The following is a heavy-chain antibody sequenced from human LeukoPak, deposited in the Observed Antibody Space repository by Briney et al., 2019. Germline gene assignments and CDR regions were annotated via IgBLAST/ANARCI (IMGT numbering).Heavy chain of an antibody. CDR2: ISHRGST. J-gene: IGHJ4*02. Sequence: PSETLSLTCAVYGGSFRGYYWSSIRQPPGEGLEWIWEISHRGSTTYNPSLKSRVTMSVDTSKNQFSLKLTSVTAADTAVYYCARRTLRGDIKYWGQGTLVTVSS. D-gene: IGHD3-10*01. CDR3: ARRTLRGDIKY. V-gene: IGHV4-34*01. CDR1: GGSFRGYY.